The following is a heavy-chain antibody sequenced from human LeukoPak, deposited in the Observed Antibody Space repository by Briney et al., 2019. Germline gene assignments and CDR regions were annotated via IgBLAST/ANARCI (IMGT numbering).Heavy chain of an antibody. Sequence: ASVKVSCKASGGTFSSYAISWVRQAPGQGLEWMGGIIPIFGTANYAQKFQGRVTITADESTSTAYMELSSLRSEDPAVYYCAAPLDYYDSSGHDYWGQGTLVTVSS. V-gene: IGHV1-69*01. CDR3: AAPLDYYDSSGHDY. CDR2: IIPIFGTA. J-gene: IGHJ4*02. D-gene: IGHD3-22*01. CDR1: GGTFSSYA.